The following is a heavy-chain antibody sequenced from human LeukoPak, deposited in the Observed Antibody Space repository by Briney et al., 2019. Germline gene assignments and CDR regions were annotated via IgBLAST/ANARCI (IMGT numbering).Heavy chain of an antibody. CDR3: ARDSPDIVLMVYAIYIDY. J-gene: IGHJ4*02. CDR1: GFTFSSYS. V-gene: IGHV3-48*01. Sequence: GGSLRLSCAASGFTFSSYSMNWVRQAPGKGLEWVSYISSSSSTIYYADSVKGRFTISRDNAKNSLYLQMNSLRAEDTAVYYCARDSPDIVLMVYAIYIDYWGQGTLVTVSS. D-gene: IGHD2-8*01. CDR2: ISSSSSTI.